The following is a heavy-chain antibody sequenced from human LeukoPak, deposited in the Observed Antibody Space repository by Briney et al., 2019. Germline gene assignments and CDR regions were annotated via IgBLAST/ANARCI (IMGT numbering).Heavy chain of an antibody. V-gene: IGHV7-4-1*02. CDR2: INTNTGNP. CDR3: AGDNYYCGMDV. Sequence: ASVKVSCKASGYTFTGYYMHWVRQAPGQGLEWMGWINTNTGNPTYAQGFTGRFVFSLDTSVSTAYLQISSLKAEDTAVYYCAGDNYYCGMDVWGQGTTVTVSS. J-gene: IGHJ6*02. CDR1: GYTFTGYY.